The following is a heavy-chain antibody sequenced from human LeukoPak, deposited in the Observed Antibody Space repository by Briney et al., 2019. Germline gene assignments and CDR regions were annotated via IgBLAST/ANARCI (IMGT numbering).Heavy chain of an antibody. Sequence: GSLRLSCAASGFTFSNAWMSWVRQAPGKGLEWVGRIRAKTDRGTTDYAAPVKGRFTISRDDSKNTLFLQMNSLKTEDTAVYYCTTDRSLPTVTTRFDYWGQGTLVTVSS. CDR3: TTDRSLPTVTTRFDY. D-gene: IGHD4-17*01. CDR2: IRAKTDRGTT. J-gene: IGHJ4*02. V-gene: IGHV3-15*01. CDR1: GFTFSNAW.